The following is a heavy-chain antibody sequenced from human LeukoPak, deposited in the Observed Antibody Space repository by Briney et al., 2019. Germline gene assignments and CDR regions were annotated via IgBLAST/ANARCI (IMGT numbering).Heavy chain of an antibody. V-gene: IGHV3-23*01. CDR3: AKDRTVGASYWYFDL. Sequence: PGGSLRLSCAASGFTFSSYAMSWVRQAPGKGLEWVSAISGSGGSTYYADSVKGRFTISRDSSGNTLFLHMNTLRAEDTAIYYCAKDRTVGASYWYFDLWGRGTLVTVSS. J-gene: IGHJ2*01. CDR2: ISGSGGST. CDR1: GFTFSSYA. D-gene: IGHD1-26*01.